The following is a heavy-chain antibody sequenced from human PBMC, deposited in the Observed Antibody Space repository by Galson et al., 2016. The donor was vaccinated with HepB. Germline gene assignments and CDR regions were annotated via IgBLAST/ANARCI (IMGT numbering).Heavy chain of an antibody. CDR3: TRSGFIYGADAFDI. D-gene: IGHD5-18*01. J-gene: IGHJ3*02. CDR2: IYYTGST. Sequence: SETLSLTCTVSGGSMNSYYCNWIRQSPGKGLEWIGYIYYTGSTHYNPSLKSRVTISLDTSKNQVSLRLNSVTAADTAVYYCTRSGFIYGADAFDIWVQGTTVTVSS. CDR1: GGSMNSYY. V-gene: IGHV4-59*01.